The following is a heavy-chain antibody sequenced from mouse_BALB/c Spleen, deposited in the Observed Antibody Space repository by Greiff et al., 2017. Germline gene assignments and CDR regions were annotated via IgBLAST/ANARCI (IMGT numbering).Heavy chain of an antibody. Sequence: QVQLQQSGPGLVAPSQSLSITCTVSGFSLTSYGVHWVRQPPGKGLEWLGVIWAGGSTNYNSALMSRLSISKDNSKSQVFLKMNSLQTDDTAMYYCAREGRPNYGDFDYWGQGTTLTVSS. V-gene: IGHV2-9*02. J-gene: IGHJ2*01. CDR2: IWAGGST. D-gene: IGHD2-4*01. CDR1: GFSLTSYG. CDR3: AREGRPNYGDFDY.